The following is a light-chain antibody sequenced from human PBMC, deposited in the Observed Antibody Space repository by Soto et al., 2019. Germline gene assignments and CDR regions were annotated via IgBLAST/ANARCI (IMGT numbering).Light chain of an antibody. CDR3: QQYGSSPKT. Sequence: EIGLTQSPDTLSLSAGERATLSCRASQSVSSSYLAWYHQKPGQAPRLLIYGASSRATGIPDRFSGSGSGTDFTLTISRLEPEDFAVYYCQQYGSSPKTFGQGTKLEIK. CDR1: QSVSSSY. V-gene: IGKV3-20*01. CDR2: GAS. J-gene: IGKJ2*01.